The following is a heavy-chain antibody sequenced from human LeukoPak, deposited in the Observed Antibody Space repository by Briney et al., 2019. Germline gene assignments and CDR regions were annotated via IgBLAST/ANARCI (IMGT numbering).Heavy chain of an antibody. D-gene: IGHD2-2*01. Sequence: GGSLRLSCAASGFTFSSYDMQWVRQATGKGLEWVSAIGTAGDTYYPGSVKGRFTISRENAKNSLYLQMNSLRAGDTAVYYCARGGCSSTSCYHDYYGMDVWGQGTTVTVSS. J-gene: IGHJ6*02. CDR1: GFTFSSYD. CDR2: IGTAGDT. V-gene: IGHV3-13*01. CDR3: ARGGCSSTSCYHDYYGMDV.